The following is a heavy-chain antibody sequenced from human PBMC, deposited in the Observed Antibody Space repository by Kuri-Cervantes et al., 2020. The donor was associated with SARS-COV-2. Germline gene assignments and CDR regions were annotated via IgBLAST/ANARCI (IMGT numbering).Heavy chain of an antibody. CDR3: AKDQDLVVVPPAMFGMDV. Sequence: GESLRLSCAASGFRFSSYGMHWVRQAPGKGLEWVAVISHDGNNKYYADSVKGRFTISRDNSKNTLYLQMNSLRAEDTAVYYCAKDQDLVVVPPAMFGMDVWGQGTTVTVSS. D-gene: IGHD2-2*01. J-gene: IGHJ6*02. CDR2: ISHDGNNK. CDR1: GFRFSSYG. V-gene: IGHV3-30*18.